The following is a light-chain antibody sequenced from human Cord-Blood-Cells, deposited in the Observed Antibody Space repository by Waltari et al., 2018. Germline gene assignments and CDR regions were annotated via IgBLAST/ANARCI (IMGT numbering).Light chain of an antibody. J-gene: IGLJ1*01. CDR1: SSNLGRNY. CDR3: AAWDDSLSGYV. CDR2: RNN. Sequence: QSVLTQPPYSSGTPGPTVTPSCSGSSSNLGRNYVYWYQQLPGTAPKLLIYRNNQRPSGVPDRFSGSKSGTSASLAISGLRSEDEADYYCAAWDDSLSGYVFGTGTKVTVL. V-gene: IGLV1-47*01.